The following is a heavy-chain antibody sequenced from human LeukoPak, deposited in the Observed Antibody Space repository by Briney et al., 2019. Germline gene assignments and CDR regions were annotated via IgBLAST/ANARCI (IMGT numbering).Heavy chain of an antibody. Sequence: SGGSPILSCAASGFTFSSYEMIWVRQAPGKGLEWVSYISSGGSTRYYVDSVQGRFTISRDNAKNSLYLQMNSLRAEDTAVYYCATQGRRMVRGVWGQGTLVTVSS. D-gene: IGHD3-10*01. V-gene: IGHV3-48*03. CDR2: ISSGGSTR. CDR3: ATQGRRMVRGV. CDR1: GFTFSSYE. J-gene: IGHJ4*02.